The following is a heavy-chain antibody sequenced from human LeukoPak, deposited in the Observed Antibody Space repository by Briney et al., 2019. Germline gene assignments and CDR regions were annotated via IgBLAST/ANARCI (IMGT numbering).Heavy chain of an antibody. J-gene: IGHJ4*02. CDR2: FDPDDGET. Sequence: ASVKVSCKVSGYTLTELSMHWVRQAPGKGLEWMGGFDPDDGETIYAQKFQGRVTMTEDTSTDTAYMELSSLRSEDTAVYYCATDSPVVVPAAPFDYWGRGTLVTVSS. CDR3: ATDSPVVVPAAPFDY. V-gene: IGHV1-24*01. CDR1: GYTLTELS. D-gene: IGHD2-2*01.